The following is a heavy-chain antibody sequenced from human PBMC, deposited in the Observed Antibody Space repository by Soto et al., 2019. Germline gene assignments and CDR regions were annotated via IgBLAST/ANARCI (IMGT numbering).Heavy chain of an antibody. CDR2: INAGNGNT. CDR1: GYTFTNYA. CDR3: ARGDFYDIHNY. J-gene: IGHJ4*02. V-gene: IGHV1-3*01. Sequence: QVQLVQSGAGVKKPGASVKVSCKASGYTFTNYAMHWVRQAPGQRLEWMGWINAGNGNTKYSQKFQGRVTIIRDTSASTAYMELSSLRSEDTAVYYCARGDFYDIHNYWGQGTLVTVSS. D-gene: IGHD3-22*01.